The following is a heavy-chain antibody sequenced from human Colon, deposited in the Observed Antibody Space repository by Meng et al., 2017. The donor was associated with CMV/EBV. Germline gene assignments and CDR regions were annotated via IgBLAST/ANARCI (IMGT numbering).Heavy chain of an antibody. V-gene: IGHV3-21*01. CDR3: AREPGTYGYFDF. Sequence: EVQLGGAGGVLVNPGGSLRHSCADSGFTFISYSMNWVRQSPGKGLEWVSSISTTVSYVYYTESVKGRFTISRDNAKNSLYLKLDSLRAEDTAVYYCAREPGTYGYFDFWGQGTLVTVSS. J-gene: IGHJ4*02. D-gene: IGHD3-10*01. CDR1: GFTFISYS. CDR2: ISTTVSYV.